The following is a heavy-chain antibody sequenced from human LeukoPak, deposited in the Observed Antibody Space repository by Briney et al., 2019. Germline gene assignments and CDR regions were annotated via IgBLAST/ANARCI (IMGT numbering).Heavy chain of an antibody. V-gene: IGHV1-18*01. CDR2: ISTYNGNT. CDR3: ARDRGYCSSTNCPVDF. CDR1: GYTFTSCG. J-gene: IGHJ4*02. D-gene: IGHD2-2*01. Sequence: ASVKVSCKASGYTFTSCGINWVRQAPGQGLEWMGWISTYNGNTNYAQKFQGRVTMTTDTSTSTAYMELRSLRSDDTAVYYCARDRGYCSSTNCPVDFWGQGTLVTVSP.